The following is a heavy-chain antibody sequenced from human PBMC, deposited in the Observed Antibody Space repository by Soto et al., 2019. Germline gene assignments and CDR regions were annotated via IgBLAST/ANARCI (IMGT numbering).Heavy chain of an antibody. CDR2: IIPIFGTA. V-gene: IGHV1-69*13. CDR1: GGTFSSYA. CDR3: ATGHRGLTGTTVVVTVPGWFDP. D-gene: IGHD2-21*02. Sequence: ASVKVSCKASGGTFSSYAISWVRQAPGQGLEWMGGIIPIFGTANYAQKFQGRVTITADESTSTAYMELSSLRSEDTAVYYCATGHRGLTGTTVVVTVPGWFDPWGQGALVTVSS. J-gene: IGHJ5*02.